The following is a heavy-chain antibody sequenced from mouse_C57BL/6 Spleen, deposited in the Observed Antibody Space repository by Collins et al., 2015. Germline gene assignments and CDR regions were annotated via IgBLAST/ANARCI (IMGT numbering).Heavy chain of an antibody. D-gene: IGHD6-1*01. CDR1: GYTFTDYE. CDR3: TRGLSEGAFAY. V-gene: IGHV1-15*01. Sequence: QVQLQQSGAELVRPGASVTLSCKASGYTFTDYEMHWVKQTPVHGLEWIGAIDPETGGTAYNQKFKGKATLTADKSSSTAYMELRSLTSEDSAVYYCTRGLSEGAFAYWGQGTLVTVSA. CDR2: IDPETGGT. J-gene: IGHJ3*01.